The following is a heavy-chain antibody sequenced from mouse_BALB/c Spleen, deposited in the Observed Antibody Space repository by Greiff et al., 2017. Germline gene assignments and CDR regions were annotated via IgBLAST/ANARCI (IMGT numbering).Heavy chain of an antibody. D-gene: IGHD2-1*01. J-gene: IGHJ3*01. CDR3: ARLYYGNYVFAY. CDR2: ISYSGST. V-gene: IGHV3-2*02. Sequence: EVKLVESGPGLVKPSQSLSLTCTVTGYSITSDYARNWIRQFPGNKLEWMGYISYSGSTSYNPSLKSRISITRDTSKNQFFLQLNSVTTEDTATYYCARLYYGNYVFAYWGQGTLVTVSA. CDR1: GYSITSDYA.